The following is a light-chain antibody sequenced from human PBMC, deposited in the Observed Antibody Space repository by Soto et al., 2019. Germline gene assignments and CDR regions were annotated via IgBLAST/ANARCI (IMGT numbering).Light chain of an antibody. V-gene: IGKV3-11*01. Sequence: EIVLTQSPATLSLSPGERATLSCRASQSVGTYFAWYQQKPGQAPRLLIYDSSNRATGIPARFSGSGSGTDFTLTISSLEPEDFAVYYCQQRSDWPSTFGGETKVEIK. J-gene: IGKJ4*01. CDR2: DSS. CDR1: QSVGTY. CDR3: QQRSDWPST.